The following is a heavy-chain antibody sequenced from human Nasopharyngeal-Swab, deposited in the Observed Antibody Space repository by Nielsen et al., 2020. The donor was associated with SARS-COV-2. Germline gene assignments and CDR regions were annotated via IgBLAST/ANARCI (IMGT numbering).Heavy chain of an antibody. D-gene: IGHD3-16*01. V-gene: IGHV3-74*01. CDR3: ARRENGLRPLDY. CDR1: GFTFSTYW. Sequence: GESLKISCEASGFTFSTYWMHWVRQIPGKGLVWVSRINGDGSSTFYAGSVRGRFTISRDNAKNTLYLQMNSLSAEDTALYYCARRENGLRPLDYWGQGTLVTVSS. CDR2: INGDGSST. J-gene: IGHJ4*02.